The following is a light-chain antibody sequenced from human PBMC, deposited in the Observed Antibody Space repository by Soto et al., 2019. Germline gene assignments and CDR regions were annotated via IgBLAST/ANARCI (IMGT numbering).Light chain of an antibody. CDR3: QHYNSYSEA. J-gene: IGKJ1*01. CDR1: QGISSF. CDR2: AAS. Sequence: DIQMTQSPSSVSASVGDRVTITGRASQGISSFLAWFQQKPGKAPKLLIYAASTLQSGVPSRFSGSGSETEFTLTISSLQPDDFATYYCQHYNSYSEAFGQGTKVDIK. V-gene: IGKV1-16*01.